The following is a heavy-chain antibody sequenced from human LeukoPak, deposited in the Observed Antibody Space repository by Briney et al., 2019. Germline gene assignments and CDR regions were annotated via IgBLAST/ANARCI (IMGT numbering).Heavy chain of an antibody. CDR1: GSTFSSYG. V-gene: IGHV3-30*18. Sequence: GGSLRLSCAASGSTFSSYGMHWVRQAPGKGLEWVAVISYDGSNKYYADSVKGRFTISRDNSKNTLYLQMNSLRAEDTAVYYCAQRDYWGQGTLVTVSS. CDR3: AQRDY. J-gene: IGHJ4*02. CDR2: ISYDGSNK.